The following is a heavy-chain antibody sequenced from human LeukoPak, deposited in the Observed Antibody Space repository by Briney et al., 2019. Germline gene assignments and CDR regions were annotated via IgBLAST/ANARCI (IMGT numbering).Heavy chain of an antibody. J-gene: IGHJ6*04. V-gene: IGHV3-30-3*01. CDR2: ISYDGSNK. Sequence: PGGPLRLSCAASGFTFSSYAMHWVRQAPGKGLEWVAVISYDGSNKYYADSVKGRFTISRDNAKNSLYLQMNSLRAEDTAVYYCARRGGMDVWGKGTTVTVSS. CDR3: ARRGGMDV. CDR1: GFTFSSYA.